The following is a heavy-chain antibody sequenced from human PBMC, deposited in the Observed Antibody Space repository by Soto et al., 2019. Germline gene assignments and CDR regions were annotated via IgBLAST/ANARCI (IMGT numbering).Heavy chain of an antibody. CDR3: ARVPAGPSLEYSGYDPGELDY. V-gene: IGHV1-8*01. CDR2: MNPNSGNT. J-gene: IGHJ4*02. Sequence: QVQLVQSGAEVKKPGASVKVSCKASGYTFTSYDINWVRQATGQGLEWMGWMNPNSGNTGYAQKFQGRVTMTRNTSISTAYMELSSLRSEDTAVYYCARVPAGPSLEYSGYDPGELDYWGQGTLVTVSS. CDR1: GYTFTSYD. D-gene: IGHD5-12*01.